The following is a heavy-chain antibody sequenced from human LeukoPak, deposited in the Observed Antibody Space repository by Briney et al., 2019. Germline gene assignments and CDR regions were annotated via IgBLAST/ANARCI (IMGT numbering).Heavy chain of an antibody. Sequence: GGSLRLSCAASGFTFSSYAMSWVRQAPGNRLEWVSAISGSGGSTYYADSVKGRFTISRDNSKNTLYLQMNSLRAEDTAVYYCAKPPRIYYGSGNRSPCFDYWGQGTLVTVSS. V-gene: IGHV3-23*01. CDR1: GFTFSSYA. CDR3: AKPPRIYYGSGNRSPCFDY. D-gene: IGHD3-10*01. CDR2: ISGSGGST. J-gene: IGHJ4*02.